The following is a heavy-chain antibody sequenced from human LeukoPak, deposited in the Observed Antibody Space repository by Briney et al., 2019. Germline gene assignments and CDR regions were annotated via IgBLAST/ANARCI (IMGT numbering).Heavy chain of an antibody. D-gene: IGHD6-19*01. Sequence: SQTLSLTCTVSGGSISSGDYYWSWIRQPPGKGLEWIGYIYYSGSTYYNPSLKSRVTISVDTSKNQFSLKLSSVTAADTAVYYCARTGYRSGWSLDYWGQGTLFTVSS. CDR2: IYYSGST. V-gene: IGHV4-30-4*08. CDR1: GGSISSGDYY. CDR3: ARTGYRSGWSLDY. J-gene: IGHJ4*02.